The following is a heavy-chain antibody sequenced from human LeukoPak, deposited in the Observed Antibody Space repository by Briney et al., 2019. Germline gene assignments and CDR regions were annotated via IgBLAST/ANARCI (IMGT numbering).Heavy chain of an antibody. J-gene: IGHJ3*02. CDR1: GGSISSYY. V-gene: IGHV4-4*07. Sequence: SETLSLTCTVSGGSISSYYWSWIRQPAGKGLEWIGRIYTSGSTNYNPSLKSRVTMSVDTSKNQFSLKLSSVTAADTAVYYCARDYSSSPHDAFDIWGQGTMVTVSS. CDR2: IYTSGST. CDR3: ARDYSSSPHDAFDI. D-gene: IGHD6-6*01.